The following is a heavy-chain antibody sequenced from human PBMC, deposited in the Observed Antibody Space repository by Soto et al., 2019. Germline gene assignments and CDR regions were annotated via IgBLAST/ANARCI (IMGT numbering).Heavy chain of an antibody. V-gene: IGHV5-10-1*01. CDR1: GYSFTSYW. D-gene: IGHD3-22*01. J-gene: IGHJ1*01. CDR2: IDPSDSYT. Sequence: PGESLKISCKGSGYSFTSYWISWVRQMPGKGLEWMGRIDPSDSYTNYSPSFQGHVTISADKSISTAYLQWSSLKASDTAMYYCARHPRYYYDSSGYRLRGAEYFQHWGQGTLVTVSS. CDR3: ARHPRYYYDSSGYRLRGAEYFQH.